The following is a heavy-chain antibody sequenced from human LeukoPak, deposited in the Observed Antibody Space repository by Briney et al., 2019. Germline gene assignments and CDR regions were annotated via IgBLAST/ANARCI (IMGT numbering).Heavy chain of an antibody. V-gene: IGHV3-7*01. CDR1: GFTFSSYW. CDR2: IKQDGSEK. Sequence: GGSLRLSCAASGFTFSSYWMSWVRQAPGKGLEWVANIKQDGSEKYYVDSVKGRFTISRDNAKNSLYLQMNSLRAEDTAVYYCARAAYYGSGSPPDYWGQGTLVTVSS. D-gene: IGHD3-10*01. CDR3: ARAAYYGSGSPPDY. J-gene: IGHJ4*02.